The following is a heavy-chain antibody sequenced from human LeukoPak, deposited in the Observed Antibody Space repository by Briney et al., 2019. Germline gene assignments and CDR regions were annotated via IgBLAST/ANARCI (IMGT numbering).Heavy chain of an antibody. D-gene: IGHD6-13*01. CDR2: ITGSGGGT. CDR3: AKGRAAGAVDWFDP. Sequence: GGSLRLSCAASGFTFSDYCIMWVRQAPGKGLQWVSSITGSGGGTFYADSVKGRFIISRDNSKNTLYLQLNSLRVEDTAVYYCAKGRAAGAVDWFDPWGRGTLVTASS. V-gene: IGHV3-23*01. J-gene: IGHJ5*02. CDR1: GFTFSDYC.